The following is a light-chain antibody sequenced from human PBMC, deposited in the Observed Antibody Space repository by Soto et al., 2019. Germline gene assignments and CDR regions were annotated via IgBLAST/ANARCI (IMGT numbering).Light chain of an antibody. CDR2: DAS. J-gene: IGKJ4*01. CDR1: QGISSA. CDR3: QQFDNYPLT. V-gene: IGKV1D-13*01. Sequence: AIQLTQSPSSLSASVGDRVTITCRASQGISSALVWYQQGPGKAPQLLIYDASTLESGVPSRFSGSGYGTDFPLTITSLQPEDFATYYCQQFDNYPLTFGGGTKVDI.